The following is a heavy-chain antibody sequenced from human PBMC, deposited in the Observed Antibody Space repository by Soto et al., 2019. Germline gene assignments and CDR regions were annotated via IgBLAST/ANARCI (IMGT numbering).Heavy chain of an antibody. D-gene: IGHD4-17*01. V-gene: IGHV1-46*01. CDR1: GYTFTSYY. CDR3: AASEANYGDYEGGAFDI. J-gene: IGHJ3*02. Sequence: QVQLVQSGAEVKKPGASVKVSCKASGYTFTSYYMHWVRQAPGQGLEWMGIINPSGGSTSYGQKFQGRVTMTRDTSTSTVYMELSSLRSEDTAVYYCAASEANYGDYEGGAFDIWGQGTMVTVSS. CDR2: INPSGGST.